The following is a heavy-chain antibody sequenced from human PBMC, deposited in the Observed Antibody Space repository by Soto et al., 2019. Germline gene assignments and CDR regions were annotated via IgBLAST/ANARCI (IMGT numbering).Heavy chain of an antibody. D-gene: IGHD6-13*01. V-gene: IGHV3-21*01. CDR1: GFTFSRYI. CDR3: ARGIASSSLVTFDV. CDR2: ISSTSTNI. J-gene: IGHJ3*01. Sequence: DVQLVESGGGLVKPGGSLRLSCAASGFTFSRYIMHWVRQAPGKGLEWISTISSTSTNIYYADSVKGRFTISRDNPKNSLYLQMNSLRGEDMGVYYCARGIASSSLVTFDVWGQGTLVTVSP.